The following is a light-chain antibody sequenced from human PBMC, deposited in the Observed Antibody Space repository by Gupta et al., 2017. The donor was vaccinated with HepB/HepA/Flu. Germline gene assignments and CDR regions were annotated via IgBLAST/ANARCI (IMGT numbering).Light chain of an antibody. Sequence: SALTQPPSVSGSPGQSVTISCTGTSSDVGRYNRVSWYQHSPGTAPKLMISEVSNRPSGVPDRFSGSRSANTASLTISGLQAEDEADYYCGSYTSSSNYVFGTGTKVTVL. CDR1: SSDVGRYNR. J-gene: IGLJ1*01. CDR2: EVS. V-gene: IGLV2-18*02. CDR3: GSYTSSSNYV.